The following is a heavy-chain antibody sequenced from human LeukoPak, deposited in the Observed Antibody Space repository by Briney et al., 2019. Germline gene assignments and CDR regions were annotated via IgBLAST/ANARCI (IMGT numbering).Heavy chain of an antibody. Sequence: SETLSLTCTVSGYSISNGYYWGWIRQPPGEGLQWIGTIYHYGSPYYNPSLKSRVTISVDLSKNQFSLSLYSVTAADTALYYCARAVKGDQAALYYYYYMDVWGKGTTVTVSS. J-gene: IGHJ6*03. D-gene: IGHD3-16*01. CDR1: GYSISNGYY. CDR2: IYHYGSP. CDR3: ARAVKGDQAALYYYYYMDV. V-gene: IGHV4-38-2*02.